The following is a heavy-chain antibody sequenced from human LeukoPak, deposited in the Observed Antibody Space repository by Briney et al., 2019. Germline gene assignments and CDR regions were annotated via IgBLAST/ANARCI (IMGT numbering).Heavy chain of an antibody. J-gene: IGHJ4*02. CDR1: GFTFDDYG. D-gene: IGHD7-27*01. CDR3: ARDLNWGQVDY. V-gene: IGHV3-74*01. Sequence: PGGSLRLSCAASGFTFDDYGMSWVRQAPGKGLAWVSRINGDGSATNYAGSMKGRFTISRDNARNIVYLQMNSLREDDTAVYYCARDLNWGQVDYWGQGTLVTVSS. CDR2: INGDGSAT.